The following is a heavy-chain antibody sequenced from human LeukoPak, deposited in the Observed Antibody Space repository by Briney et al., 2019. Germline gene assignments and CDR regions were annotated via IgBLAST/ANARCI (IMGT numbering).Heavy chain of an antibody. J-gene: IGHJ4*02. CDR3: ARDRKALGWFGDRWD. CDR1: GFTFNNYG. V-gene: IGHV3-30*02. D-gene: IGHD3-10*01. CDR2: IRYNGNNQ. Sequence: KPGGSLRLSCAASGFTFNNYGMHWVRQAPGKGLEWVAFIRYNGNNQYYADSVKGRFTISRDNAKNSLYLQMNSLRAEDTAVYYCARDRKALGWFGDRWDWGQGTLVTVSS.